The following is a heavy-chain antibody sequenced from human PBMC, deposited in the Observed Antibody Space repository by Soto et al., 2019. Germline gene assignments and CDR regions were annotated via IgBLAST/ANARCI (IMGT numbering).Heavy chain of an antibody. V-gene: IGHV4-34*01. J-gene: IGHJ6*02. D-gene: IGHD3-16*01. CDR1: GGSFSGYY. Sequence: SETLPLTCDMYGGSFSGYYWTWIRQPPGKGLEWIGEINHIGRTNYNPSLKSRVTIVLDTSKNQFSLELTSVTAADTAVYYCLMVTFSAMDVWGQGTTVTVSS. CDR2: INHIGRT. CDR3: LMVTFSAMDV.